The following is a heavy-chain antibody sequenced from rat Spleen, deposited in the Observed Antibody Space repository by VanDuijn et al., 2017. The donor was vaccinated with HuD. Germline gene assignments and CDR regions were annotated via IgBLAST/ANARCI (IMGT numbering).Heavy chain of an antibody. J-gene: IGHJ4*01. Sequence: EVQLVESDGGLVQPGRSLKVSRAASGFTFSDYYMAWVRQAPKKGLEWVASISYEGSSTYYGDSVKGRFTISRDNAKSTLYLQMNSLRSEDTATYYCARPDYNKYVMDAWGQGASVTVSS. CDR1: GFTFSDYY. V-gene: IGHV5-22*01. D-gene: IGHD1-10*01. CDR3: ARPDYNKYVMDA. CDR2: ISYEGSST.